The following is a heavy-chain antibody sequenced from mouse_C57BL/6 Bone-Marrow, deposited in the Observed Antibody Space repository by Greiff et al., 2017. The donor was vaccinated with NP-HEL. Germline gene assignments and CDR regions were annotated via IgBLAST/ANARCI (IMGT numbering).Heavy chain of an antibody. CDR1: GYTFTSYW. V-gene: IGHV1-55*01. CDR2: IYPGSGST. Sequence: VQLQQSGAELVKPGASVKMSCKASGYTFTSYWITWVKQRPGQGLEWIGDIYPGSGSTNYNEKFKSKATLTVDTSSSTAYMQLSSLTSEDSAVYYCAREGLYDFYAMDYWGQGTSVTVSS. D-gene: IGHD2-4*01. J-gene: IGHJ4*01. CDR3: AREGLYDFYAMDY.